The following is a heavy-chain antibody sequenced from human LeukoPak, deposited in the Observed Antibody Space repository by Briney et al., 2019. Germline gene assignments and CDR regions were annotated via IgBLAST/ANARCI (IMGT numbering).Heavy chain of an antibody. CDR2: ISWNSGSI. V-gene: IGHV3-9*01. D-gene: IGHD3-22*01. CDR3: AKDQIPNYYDSSGYLFDY. J-gene: IGHJ4*02. Sequence: AGGSLRLSCAASGFTFDGYAMHWVRQAPGKGLEWVSGISWNSGSIGYADSVKGRFTISRDNAKNSLYLQMNSLRAEDTALYYCAKDQIPNYYDSSGYLFDYWGQGTLVTVSS. CDR1: GFTFDGYA.